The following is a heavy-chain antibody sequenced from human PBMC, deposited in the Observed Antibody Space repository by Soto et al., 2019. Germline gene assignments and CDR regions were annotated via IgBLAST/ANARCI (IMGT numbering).Heavy chain of an antibody. Sequence: GGSLRLSCAASGLTFRTHTINWVRQAPGKGLEWVSSITSEGITYYGDYVKGRFTISRDDAENSVDLQMNGLRDEDTALYYCVTGHVCRDYWGQGTLVTVSS. J-gene: IGHJ4*02. D-gene: IGHD1-1*01. CDR3: VTGHVCRDY. V-gene: IGHV3-48*02. CDR2: ITSEGIT. CDR1: GLTFRTHT.